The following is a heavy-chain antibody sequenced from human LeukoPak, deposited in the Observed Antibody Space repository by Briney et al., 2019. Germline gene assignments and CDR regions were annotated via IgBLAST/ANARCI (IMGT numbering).Heavy chain of an antibody. D-gene: IGHD3-10*02. J-gene: IGHJ6*03. V-gene: IGHV1-2*02. CDR2: INPNSGGT. CDR1: GYTFTGYY. Sequence: ASVKVSCKASGYTFTGYYIHWVRQAPGQGLEWMGWINPNSGGTNYAQKFQGRVTMTRETSISAAYMELSRLRSDDTAVYYCARDRQLWSGGYYYYYMDVWGKGTTVTVSS. CDR3: ARDRQLWSGGYYYYYMDV.